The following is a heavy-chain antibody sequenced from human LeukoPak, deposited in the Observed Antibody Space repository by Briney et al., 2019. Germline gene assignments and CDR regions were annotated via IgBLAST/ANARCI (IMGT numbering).Heavy chain of an antibody. Sequence: GESLKISCKGSGYSFTSYWIGWVRQIPARGLEWMGIIYPGDSHTRYSTSFQGQVTFSVDKSFSTAYLQWSSLKASDTAMYYCARLLGSSSSSWASFDYWGQGTLVIVSS. CDR1: GYSFTSYW. D-gene: IGHD6-13*01. V-gene: IGHV5-51*01. CDR2: IYPGDSHT. CDR3: ARLLGSSSSSWASFDY. J-gene: IGHJ4*02.